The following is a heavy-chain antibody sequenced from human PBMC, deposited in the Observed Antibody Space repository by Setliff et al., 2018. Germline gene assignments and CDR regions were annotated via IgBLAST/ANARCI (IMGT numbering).Heavy chain of an antibody. CDR3: ARWATVTTENAFDI. V-gene: IGHV1-46*01. J-gene: IGHJ3*02. Sequence: ASVKVSCKASGYTFTSYYVHWVRQAPGQGLEWMGLINLGGGSTSYAQKFQGRVTMTADTSTSTVYMELSSLRSEDTAVYYCARWATVTTENAFDIWGQGTMVTVSS. CDR2: INLGGGST. CDR1: GYTFTSYY. D-gene: IGHD4-17*01.